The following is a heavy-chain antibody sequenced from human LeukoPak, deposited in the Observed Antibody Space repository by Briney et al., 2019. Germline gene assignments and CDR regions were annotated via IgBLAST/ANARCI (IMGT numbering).Heavy chain of an antibody. J-gene: IGHJ4*02. CDR2: IYTSGST. D-gene: IGHD2-2*01. Sequence: SETLSLTCTVSGGSISSGSYYWSWIRQPAGKGLEWIGRIYTSGSTNYNPSLKSRVTISVDTSKNQFSLKLSSVTAADTAVYYCARDTCSSTSCYGSDYWGQGTLVTVSS. V-gene: IGHV4-61*02. CDR1: GGSISSGSYY. CDR3: ARDTCSSTSCYGSDY.